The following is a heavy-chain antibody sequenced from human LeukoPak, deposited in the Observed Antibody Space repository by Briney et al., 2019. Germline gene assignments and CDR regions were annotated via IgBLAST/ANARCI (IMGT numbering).Heavy chain of an antibody. CDR2: TYYRSKWFN. Sequence: SETLSLTCAISGDSFTSNFATCTWLRQSPSGGLEGLVRTYYRSKWFNDYAVSVPSRITINADTSKNQFSLQLSSVTPDDTAVYYCAREVTGGYEGLDPWGRGTLVTVSS. V-gene: IGHV6-1*01. J-gene: IGHJ5*02. CDR1: GDSFTSNFAT. CDR3: AREVTGGYEGLDP. D-gene: IGHD2-21*02.